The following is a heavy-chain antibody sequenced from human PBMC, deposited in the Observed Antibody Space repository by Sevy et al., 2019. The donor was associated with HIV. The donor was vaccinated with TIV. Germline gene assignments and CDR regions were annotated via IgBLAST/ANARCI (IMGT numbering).Heavy chain of an antibody. CDR2: INPQSGGT. CDR1: GYTFTRHH. Sequence: ASVKVSCKASGYTFTRHHIHWVRQAPGHGLEWMGWINPQSGGTNYGQKFQGRVIMSRDTSITTVYMELTSLRSDDTAIYYCARHTGFMIDSWGQGTLVTVSS. D-gene: IGHD2-8*02. J-gene: IGHJ4*02. CDR3: ARHTGFMIDS. V-gene: IGHV1-2*02.